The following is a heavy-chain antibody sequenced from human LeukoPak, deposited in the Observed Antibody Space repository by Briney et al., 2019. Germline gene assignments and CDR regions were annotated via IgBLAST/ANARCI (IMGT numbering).Heavy chain of an antibody. CDR1: RFTFSSYW. D-gene: IGHD6-19*01. Sequence: GGSLRLSCAASRFTFSSYWMSWVRQAPGKGLEWVANIKLDGSEKSYVDSVKGRFTISRDNAKNSPYLQMNSLRVEDTAVYYCARDTWRAVAGTSTYYYTGMDAWGQGTTVTVSS. J-gene: IGHJ6*02. V-gene: IGHV3-7*03. CDR2: IKLDGSEK. CDR3: ARDTWRAVAGTSTYYYTGMDA.